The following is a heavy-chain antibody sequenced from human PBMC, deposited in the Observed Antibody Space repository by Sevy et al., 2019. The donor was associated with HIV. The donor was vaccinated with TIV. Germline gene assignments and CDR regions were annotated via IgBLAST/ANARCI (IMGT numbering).Heavy chain of an antibody. V-gene: IGHV3-53*01. Sequence: GGSLRLSCAASGFGVSRSAMNWVRQAPGKGLEWVSAIYSGGTPYYADSVKGRLTISRDNSKNTLCLQMNSLSPDDTAVYYCARRLGAVDDAFDIWGQGTMVTVSS. CDR2: IYSGGTP. CDR1: GFGVSRSA. J-gene: IGHJ3*02. D-gene: IGHD7-27*01. CDR3: ARRLGAVDDAFDI.